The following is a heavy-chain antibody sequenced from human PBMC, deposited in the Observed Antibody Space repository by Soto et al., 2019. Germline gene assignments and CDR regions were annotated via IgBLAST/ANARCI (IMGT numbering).Heavy chain of an antibody. CDR1: GYTFTNYG. V-gene: IGHV1-18*01. J-gene: IGHJ4*02. Sequence: QVPLVQSGAEVKKPGASVKVSCKASGYTFTNYGVSWVRQAPGQGLEWMGWINTYKGNTNYAQKFQGRVTMTTDTSTSTAYMELRSLRSVDTDIYHYAKVQEKRSKFFDFWGQGTLVTVSS. CDR3: AKVQEKRSKFFDF. D-gene: IGHD1-1*01. CDR2: INTYKGNT.